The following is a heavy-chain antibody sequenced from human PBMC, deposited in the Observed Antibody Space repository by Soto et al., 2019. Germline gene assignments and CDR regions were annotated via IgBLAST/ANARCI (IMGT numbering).Heavy chain of an antibody. J-gene: IGHJ5*02. CDR3: ARVPDR. Sequence: PSETLSLTCAVSGGSISSGGYSWSWIRQPPGKGLEWIGYISHSGSTYYNPSLKSRVTISVDRSKNQFSLKLSSVTAADTAVYYCARVPDRWGQGTLVTVSS. CDR1: GGSISSGGYS. V-gene: IGHV4-30-2*01. CDR2: ISHSGST. D-gene: IGHD2-2*01.